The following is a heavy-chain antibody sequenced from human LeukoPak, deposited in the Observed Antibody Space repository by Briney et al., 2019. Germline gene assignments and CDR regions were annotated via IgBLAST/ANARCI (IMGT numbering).Heavy chain of an antibody. V-gene: IGHV3-64*01. CDR1: GFTFSTYT. CDR3: ARDAGYVRFDF. D-gene: IGHD5-18*01. J-gene: IGHJ4*02. Sequence: GGSLTLSCAASGFTFSTYTMHWVRQAPGKGLEYVSSISGNGGSREYANSVKGRFTISRDNSRNTLYLQMGSLRAEDMAVYYCARDAGYVRFDFWGQGTLATVSS. CDR2: ISGNGGSR.